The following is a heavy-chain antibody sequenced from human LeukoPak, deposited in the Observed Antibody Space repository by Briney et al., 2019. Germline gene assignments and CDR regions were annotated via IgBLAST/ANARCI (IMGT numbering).Heavy chain of an antibody. Sequence: PGGSLRLSCAASGFNFDDYGMSWVRQAPGKGLEWVSGINWNGDNTDYADSVKGRFTISRDNAKNSLYLQMNSLRAEDTALSYCARGFDGNFDYWGQGTLVTVSS. V-gene: IGHV3-20*04. J-gene: IGHJ4*02. CDR2: INWNGDNT. CDR3: ARGFDGNFDY. CDR1: GFNFDDYG. D-gene: IGHD3-9*01.